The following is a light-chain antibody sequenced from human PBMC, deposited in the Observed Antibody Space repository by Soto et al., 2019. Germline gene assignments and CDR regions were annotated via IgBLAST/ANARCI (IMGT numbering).Light chain of an antibody. V-gene: IGLV2-8*01. CDR3: SSQGV. Sequence: SALTQPPSASGSPGQSVTISCTGTSSDVGGYNYVSWYQQHPGKAPKLMIYEVSKRPSGVPDRFSGSKSDNTASLTVSGLQAEDEADYYCSSQGVFGTGTRSPS. CDR2: EVS. J-gene: IGLJ1*01. CDR1: SSDVGGYNY.